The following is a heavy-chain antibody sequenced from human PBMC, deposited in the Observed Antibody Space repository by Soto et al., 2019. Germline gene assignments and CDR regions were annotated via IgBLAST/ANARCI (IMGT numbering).Heavy chain of an antibody. CDR1: GYTFTSYA. D-gene: IGHD6-19*01. V-gene: IGHV1-3*01. CDR2: INAGNGNT. Sequence: GASVKVSCKASGYTFTSYAMHWVRQAPGQRLEWMGWINAGNGNTKYSQKFQGRVTITRDTSASTAYMELSSLRSEDTAVYYCATVKYSSGWYYFDYWGQGTLVTSPQ. CDR3: ATVKYSSGWYYFDY. J-gene: IGHJ4*02.